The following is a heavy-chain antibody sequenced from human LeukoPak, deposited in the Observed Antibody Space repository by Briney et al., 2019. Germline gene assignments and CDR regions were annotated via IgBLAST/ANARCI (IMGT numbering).Heavy chain of an antibody. J-gene: IGHJ5*02. D-gene: IGHD6-13*01. Sequence: PSETLSLTCTVSGGSIGSGDYYWSWIRQPPGKGLEWIGYIYYSGSTYYNPSLKSRVTISVDTSKNQFSLKLSSVTAADTAVYYCARVPRSSSWYENWFDPWGQGTLVTVSS. V-gene: IGHV4-30-4*08. CDR1: GGSIGSGDYY. CDR3: ARVPRSSSWYENWFDP. CDR2: IYYSGST.